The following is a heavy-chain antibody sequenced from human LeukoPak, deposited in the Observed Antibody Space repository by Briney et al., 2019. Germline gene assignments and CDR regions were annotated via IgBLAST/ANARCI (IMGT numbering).Heavy chain of an antibody. CDR2: IYNSGST. Sequence: SETLSLTCIVSGASFNTGDYYWDWIRQHPGKGLEWIGYIYNSGSTYYNPSLKSRVTISVDTSKNHFSLRLTSVTAADSAVYYCARGAPPDSWGQGTLVTVSS. CDR1: GASFNTGDYY. J-gene: IGHJ4*02. CDR3: ARGAPPDS. V-gene: IGHV4-31*03.